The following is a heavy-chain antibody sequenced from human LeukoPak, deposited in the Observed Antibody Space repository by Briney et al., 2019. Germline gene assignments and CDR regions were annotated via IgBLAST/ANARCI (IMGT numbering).Heavy chain of an antibody. J-gene: IGHJ4*02. CDR1: GFTFSSYG. D-gene: IGHD3-22*01. V-gene: IGHV3-30*03. CDR2: ISYDGSNK. Sequence: PGGSLRLSCAASGFTFSSYGMHWVRQAPGKGLEWVAVISYDGSNKYYADSVKGRFTISRDNSKNTLYLQMNSLRAEDTAVYYCALDSSGLFDYWGQGTLVTVSS. CDR3: ALDSSGLFDY.